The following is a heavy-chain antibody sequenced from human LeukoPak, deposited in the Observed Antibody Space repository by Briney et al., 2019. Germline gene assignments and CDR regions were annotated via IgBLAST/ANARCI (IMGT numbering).Heavy chain of an antibody. CDR1: GGSIISGGYY. V-gene: IGHV4-31*03. J-gene: IGHJ2*01. CDR3: ARGRGRIAAAGTAPPRAGVWYFDL. CDR2: IYYSGST. Sequence: PSETLSLTCTVSGGSIISGGYYWSWIRQHPGKGVEWIGYIYYSGSTYYNPSLKSRVTISVDTSKNQFSLKLSSVTAADTAVYYSARGRGRIAAAGTAPPRAGVWYFDLWGRGTLVTVSS. D-gene: IGHD6-13*01.